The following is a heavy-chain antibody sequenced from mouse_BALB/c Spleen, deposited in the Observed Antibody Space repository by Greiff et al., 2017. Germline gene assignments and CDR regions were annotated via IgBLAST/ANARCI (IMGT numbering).Heavy chain of an antibody. CDR1: GFTFSSFG. J-gene: IGHJ4*01. CDR2: ISSGSSTI. CDR3: ARSGTMITTRKAMDY. V-gene: IGHV5-17*02. Sequence: DVMLVESGGGLVQPGGSRKLSCAASGFTFSSFGMHWVRQAPEKGLEWVAYISSGSSTIYYADTVKGRFTISRDNPKNTLFLQMTSLRSEDTAMYYCARSGTMITTRKAMDYWGQGTSVTVSS. D-gene: IGHD2-4*01.